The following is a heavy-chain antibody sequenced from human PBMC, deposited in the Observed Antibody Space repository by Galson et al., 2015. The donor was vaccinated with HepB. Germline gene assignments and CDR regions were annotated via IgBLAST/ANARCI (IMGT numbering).Heavy chain of an antibody. V-gene: IGHV3-21*01. CDR3: ARETSIYYYYYDMDV. Sequence: SLRLSCAASGFTFSSYSMNWVRQAPGKGLEWVSSISSSSSYIYYADSVKGRFTISRDNAKNSLYLQMNSLRAEDTAVYYCARETSIYYYYYDMDVWGQGTTVTVSS. CDR1: GFTFSSYS. J-gene: IGHJ6*02. CDR2: ISSSSSYI.